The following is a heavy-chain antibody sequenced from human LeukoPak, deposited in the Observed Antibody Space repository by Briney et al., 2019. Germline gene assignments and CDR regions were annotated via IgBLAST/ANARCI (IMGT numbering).Heavy chain of an antibody. CDR2: INHSGST. CDR3: ARGFRRIFGLAKRGLNWFDP. J-gene: IGHJ5*02. V-gene: IGHV4-34*01. D-gene: IGHD3-3*01. Sequence: SETLSLTCAVYGGSFSGYYWSWIRQPPGKGLEWIGEINHSGSTNYNPSLKSRVTISVDTSKNQFSLKLSSVTAADTAVYYCARGFRRIFGLAKRGLNWFDPWGQGTLVTVS. CDR1: GGSFSGYY.